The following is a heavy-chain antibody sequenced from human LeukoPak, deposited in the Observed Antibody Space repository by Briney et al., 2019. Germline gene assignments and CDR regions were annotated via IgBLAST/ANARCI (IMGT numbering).Heavy chain of an antibody. J-gene: IGHJ4*02. D-gene: IGHD3-9*01. V-gene: IGHV3-74*03. CDR3: ARGLQPLTGYSKKSPLDY. CDR1: GFTFSGHW. Sequence: PGGSLRLSCTASGFTFSGHWIHWVRQAPGRGLVWVSRINEDGTDSMYAESVKGRFTISRDNAKNTVYLQMNSPRAEDTAVYYCARGLQPLTGYSKKSPLDYWGQGTLVTVSS. CDR2: INEDGTDS.